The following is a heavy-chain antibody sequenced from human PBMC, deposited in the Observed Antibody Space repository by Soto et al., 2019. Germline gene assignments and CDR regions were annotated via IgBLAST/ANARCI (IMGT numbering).Heavy chain of an antibody. CDR1: GGSVSSGSYY. J-gene: IGHJ4*02. D-gene: IGHD3-22*01. CDR3: ARGWSPYDSSGYYHPFDY. CDR2: IYYSGST. V-gene: IGHV4-61*01. Sequence: SLTCTVSGGSVSSGSYYWSWIRQPPGKGLEWIGYIYYSGSTNYNPSLKSRVTISVDTSKNQFSLKLSPVTAADTAVYYCARGWSPYDSSGYYHPFDYWGQGTLVTVSS.